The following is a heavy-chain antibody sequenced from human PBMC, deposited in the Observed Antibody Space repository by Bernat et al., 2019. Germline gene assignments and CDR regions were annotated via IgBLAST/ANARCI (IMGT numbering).Heavy chain of an antibody. Sequence: EVQLVESGGGLVKPGGSLRLSCAASGFTFSSYSMNWVRQAPGKGLEWVSSISSSSSYIYYADSVKGRFTISRDNAKNSLYLQMNSLRAEDTAVYYCARGPIAAAGTYYYYYMDVWGKGTTVTVSS. CDR2: ISSSSSYI. CDR1: GFTFSSYS. V-gene: IGHV3-21*01. J-gene: IGHJ6*03. D-gene: IGHD6-13*01. CDR3: ARGPIAAAGTYYYYYMDV.